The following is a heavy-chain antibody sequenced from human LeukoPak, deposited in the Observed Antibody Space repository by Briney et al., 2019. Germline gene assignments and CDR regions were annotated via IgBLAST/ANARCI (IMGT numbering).Heavy chain of an antibody. J-gene: IGHJ4*02. CDR2: IYTSGST. D-gene: IGHD5-18*01. V-gene: IGHV4-61*02. CDR3: ASSGYSYGYYFDY. Sequence: SETLSLTCTASGGSISSGSYYWSWIRQPAGTGLEWIGRIYTSGSTNYNPSLKSRVTISVDTSKNQFSLKLSSVTAADTAVYYCASSGYSYGYYFDYWGQGTLVTVSS. CDR1: GGSISSGSYY.